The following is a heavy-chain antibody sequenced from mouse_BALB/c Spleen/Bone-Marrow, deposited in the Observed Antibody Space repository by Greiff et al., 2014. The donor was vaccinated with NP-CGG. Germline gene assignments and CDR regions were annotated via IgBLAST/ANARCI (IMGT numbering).Heavy chain of an antibody. CDR2: INTGGTYI. V-gene: IGHV5-9-3*01. J-gene: IGHJ1*01. D-gene: IGHD2-4*01. Sequence: DVHLVESGGGLVKPGGSLKLSCAASGFTFSTYAMSWVRQTPEKRLEWVATINTGGTYIYYADSVKGRFTISRDNAKNTLYLQMSSLRSEDTAMFYCARPRTITTYFDVWGAGTTVTVSS. CDR1: GFTFSTYA. CDR3: ARPRTITTYFDV.